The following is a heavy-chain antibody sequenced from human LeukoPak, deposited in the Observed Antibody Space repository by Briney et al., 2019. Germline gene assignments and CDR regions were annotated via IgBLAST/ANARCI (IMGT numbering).Heavy chain of an antibody. Sequence: PSETLSLTCTVSGGSISSYYWSWIRQPPGKGLEWIGYIYYSGSTNYNPSLKSRVTISVDTSKNQFSLKLSSVTAADTAVYYCARPGRDYGDFLFDYWGQGTLVTVSS. V-gene: IGHV4-59*08. J-gene: IGHJ4*02. D-gene: IGHD4-17*01. CDR1: GGSISSYY. CDR3: ARPGRDYGDFLFDY. CDR2: IYYSGST.